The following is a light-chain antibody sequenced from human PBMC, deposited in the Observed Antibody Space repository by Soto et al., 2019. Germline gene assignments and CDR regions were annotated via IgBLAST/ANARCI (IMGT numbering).Light chain of an antibody. CDR2: GAS. CDR3: QQYNNWPRT. J-gene: IGKJ1*01. V-gene: IGKV3-15*01. CDR1: QSVSSN. Sequence: EIVMTQSPATLSVSPGERATLSCRASQSVSSNLACYQQKPGQAPRLLIYGASTRATGIPARFSGSGSGTEFTLTISSLQFEAFAVSYYQQYNNWPRTFGQGTKVEIK.